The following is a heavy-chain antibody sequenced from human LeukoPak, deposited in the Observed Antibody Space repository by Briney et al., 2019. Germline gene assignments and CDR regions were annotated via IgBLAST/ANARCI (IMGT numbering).Heavy chain of an antibody. CDR1: GFTFSSYA. J-gene: IGHJ5*02. Sequence: QPGRSLRLSCAASGFTFSSYAMHWVRQAPGKGLEWVAVISYDGSNKYYADSVKGRFTISRDNSMNTLYLQMNSLRAEDTAVYYCAGGLRYFPNWFDPWGQGTLVTVSS. V-gene: IGHV3-30-3*01. CDR3: AGGLRYFPNWFDP. D-gene: IGHD3-9*01. CDR2: ISYDGSNK.